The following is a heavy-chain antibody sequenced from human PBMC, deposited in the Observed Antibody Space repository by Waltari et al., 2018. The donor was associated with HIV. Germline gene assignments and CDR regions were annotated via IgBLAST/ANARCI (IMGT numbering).Heavy chain of an antibody. D-gene: IGHD6-13*01. CDR2: IRRIGDHT. CDR3: VKDKGSTTAAAWH. J-gene: IGHJ4*02. V-gene: IGHV3-9*01. CDR1: GFTLDDYA. Sequence: EQLVEAGGGWVQPGTSLRLSGAATGFTLDDYAMHWVRQAPGKGLEWVAGIRRIGDHTGYLESVEGRFTISRDSGESSLYLQMNSLRPEDTALYYCVKDKGSTTAAAWHWGQGILVTVSS.